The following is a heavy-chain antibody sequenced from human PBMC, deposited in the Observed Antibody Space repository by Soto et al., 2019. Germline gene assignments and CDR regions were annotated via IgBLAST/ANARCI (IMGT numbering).Heavy chain of an antibody. CDR2: INSDGSST. D-gene: IGHD6-19*01. CDR1: GFTFSSYW. Sequence: VGSLRLSCAASGFTFSSYWMYWVRQAPGKGLVWVSRINSDGSSTSYADSVKGRFTISRDNAKNTLYLQMNSLRAEDTAVYYCARDGGYSSEGPIDYWGQGTLVTVSS. V-gene: IGHV3-74*01. J-gene: IGHJ4*02. CDR3: ARDGGYSSEGPIDY.